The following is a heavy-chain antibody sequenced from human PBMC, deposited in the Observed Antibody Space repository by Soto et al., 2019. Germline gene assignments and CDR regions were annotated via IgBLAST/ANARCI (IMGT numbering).Heavy chain of an antibody. CDR3: ARDLDGLHDDTSGPFPRPG. Sequence: SETLSLTCTVSGGSISSDDYYWSWIRQAPGRGLDWIGYIHSSGSIYYNPSLKSRATMSIDTAGNQFSLKVSSVTVADTAVYYCARDLDGLHDDTSGPFPRPGWGQGTLVTV. J-gene: IGHJ1*01. CDR2: IHSSGSI. CDR1: GGSISSDDYY. V-gene: IGHV4-30-4*01. D-gene: IGHD3-22*01.